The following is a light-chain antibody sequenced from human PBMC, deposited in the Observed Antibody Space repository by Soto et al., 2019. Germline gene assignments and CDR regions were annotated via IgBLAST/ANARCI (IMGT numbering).Light chain of an antibody. CDR1: QTISTW. CDR2: DAS. V-gene: IGKV1-5*01. J-gene: IGKJ1*01. CDR3: HQYTKNSTPWM. Sequence: IQITQSPPSLPAPVRDRVTITCRAGQTISTWIAWYQRKPGKAPKVLVYDASNLQSGVASRFSGSGPGTEFTLIISGLQPVDSAAFSGHQYTKNSTPWMLGQGTKVDIK.